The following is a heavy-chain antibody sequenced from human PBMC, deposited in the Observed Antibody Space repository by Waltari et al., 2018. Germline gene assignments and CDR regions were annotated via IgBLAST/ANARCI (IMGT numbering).Heavy chain of an antibody. D-gene: IGHD2-15*01. CDR3: AAGGGGSRLPR. J-gene: IGHJ4*02. V-gene: IGHV1-24*01. CDR1: GHPLSDLS. CDR2: VDEDDGAS. Sequence: VQLVQSGTEVENPGASLRVSCKVSGHPLSDLSIHWVRQAPGKGLEWRGGVDEDDGASFDEKKFQGRLTRTEDTSTDTAYMELRSLTSEDTAVYYCAAGGGGSRLPRWGQGTLIIVS.